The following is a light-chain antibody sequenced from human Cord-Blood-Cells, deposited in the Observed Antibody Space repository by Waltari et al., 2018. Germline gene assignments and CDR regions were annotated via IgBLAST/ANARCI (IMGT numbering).Light chain of an antibody. Sequence: EIVMTQSPPTLSVSPGARATLSCRASHSVSSNLAWYQQKPGQAPRLLIYGASTRATGIPARFSGSGSGTEFTLTISSLQSEDFAVYYCQQYNNWPPWTFGQGTKVEIK. V-gene: IGKV3-15*01. CDR2: GAS. CDR1: HSVSSN. J-gene: IGKJ1*01. CDR3: QQYNNWPPWT.